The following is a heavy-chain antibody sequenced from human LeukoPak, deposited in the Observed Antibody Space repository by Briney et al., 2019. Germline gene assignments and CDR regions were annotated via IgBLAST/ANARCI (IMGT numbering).Heavy chain of an antibody. CDR2: IYHSGST. V-gene: IGHV4-4*02. CDR3: AGGIAVAAPDAFDI. Sequence: SETLSLTCTVSGGSISSSNWWSWVRQPPGKGLEWIGEIYHSGSTNYNPSLKSRVTISVDKSKNQFSLKLSSVTAADTAVYYCAGGIAVAAPDAFDIWGQGTMVIVSS. J-gene: IGHJ3*02. CDR1: GGSISSSNW. D-gene: IGHD6-19*01.